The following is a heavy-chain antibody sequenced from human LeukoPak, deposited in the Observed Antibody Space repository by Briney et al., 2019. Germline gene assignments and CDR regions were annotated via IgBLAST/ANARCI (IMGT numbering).Heavy chain of an antibody. CDR1: GYTLTDLS. Sequence: ASVKVSCKVSGYTLTDLSMHWVRQTPGSGPEWMGGFDPEAGETVYAQKFQGRVTMTGDTSTDTAYMELSSLRSEDTAVYYCAADSRRSSGWFLPDRFDIWGQGTKVTVSS. CDR3: AADSRRSSGWFLPDRFDI. D-gene: IGHD6-19*01. J-gene: IGHJ3*02. CDR2: FDPEAGET. V-gene: IGHV1-24*01.